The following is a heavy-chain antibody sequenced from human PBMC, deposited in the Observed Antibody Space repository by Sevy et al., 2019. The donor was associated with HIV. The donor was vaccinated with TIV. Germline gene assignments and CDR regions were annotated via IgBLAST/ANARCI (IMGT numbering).Heavy chain of an antibody. CDR2: IFRSGST. J-gene: IGHJ4*02. CDR3: VSLFLSYRSGWSYFDY. D-gene: IGHD6-19*01. CDR1: GFTVNDKY. V-gene: IGHV3-66*02. Sequence: GSLRLSWANSGFTVNDKYIIWVRQAPGKGLEGGPVIFRSGSTYYGDSAKGRFTISRDNSKNTVDLQMNSVRAEDTAVYYCVSLFLSYRSGWSYFDYWGQGTLVTVSS.